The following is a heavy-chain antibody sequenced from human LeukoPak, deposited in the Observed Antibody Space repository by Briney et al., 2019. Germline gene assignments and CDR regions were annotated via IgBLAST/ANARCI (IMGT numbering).Heavy chain of an antibody. D-gene: IGHD5-12*01. J-gene: IGHJ4*02. Sequence: ASVKVSSTASGYTSTSSGIRWVRQAPGQGLEWRGWRSAYNGNTKYAQKLPGKVTMTPDTSTSTAYMELRSLGSDDTPVYYCAREASVDIVATIYYFDSWGQGTLVTVSS. CDR2: RSAYNGNT. CDR3: AREASVDIVATIYYFDS. CDR1: GYTSTSSG. V-gene: IGHV1-18*01.